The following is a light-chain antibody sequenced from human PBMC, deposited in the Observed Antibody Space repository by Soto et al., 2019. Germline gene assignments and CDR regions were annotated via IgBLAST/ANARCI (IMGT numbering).Light chain of an antibody. CDR2: GAS. CDR1: QSVSSSY. CDR3: QQDYNSLIT. J-gene: IGKJ5*01. V-gene: IGKV3D-7*01. Sequence: PGERVTLSCRASQSVSSSYLTWYPQKPGQAPRLLIYGASTSATSFPARFSGSGSGTDFTLTISSLQHEDLAVYYCQQDYNSLITFGQGTRLDIK.